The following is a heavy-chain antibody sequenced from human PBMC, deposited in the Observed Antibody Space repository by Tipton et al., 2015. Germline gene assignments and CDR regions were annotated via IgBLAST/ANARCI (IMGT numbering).Heavy chain of an antibody. CDR3: AKDYPRFDYVRGSYRSPKDSGGYFDY. CDR2: ISGRDNVT. J-gene: IGHJ4*02. D-gene: IGHD3-16*02. V-gene: IGHV3-23*01. Sequence: SLRLSCAASGFTFSSFAMNWVRQAPGKGLEWVSHISGRDNVTYYADSVKGRFTISRDYSKNTLYLQMNSLRAEDTAVYYCAKDYPRFDYVRGSYRSPKDSGGYFDYWGQGTQVIVSS. CDR1: GFTFSSFA.